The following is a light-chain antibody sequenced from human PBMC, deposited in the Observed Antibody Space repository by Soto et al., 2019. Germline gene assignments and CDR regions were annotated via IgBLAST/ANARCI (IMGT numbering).Light chain of an antibody. J-gene: IGLJ2*01. CDR2: YVS. V-gene: IGLV2-14*01. Sequence: QSALTQPASVSGSPGQSITISCTGTSSDIGAYNYVSWYLQHPGKAPKLMIYYVSDRLSGISNRFTGSKSGNTASLSVSGLQAEDEGDYYCSSYTSSSTVIFGGGTKLTVL. CDR1: SSDIGAYNY. CDR3: SSYTSSSTVI.